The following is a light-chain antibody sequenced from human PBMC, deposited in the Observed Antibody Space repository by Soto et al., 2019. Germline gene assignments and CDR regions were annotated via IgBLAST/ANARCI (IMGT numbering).Light chain of an antibody. CDR1: QSVSGN. V-gene: IGKV3D-15*01. CDR3: QQYNNWPPT. J-gene: IGKJ1*01. CDR2: GAS. Sequence: EIVMTQSPATLSVSPGERATLSCSASQSVSGNLAWYQQKPGQAPRLLIYGASTRATGIPARFSGSGSGTEFTLTISSLQSEAFAVYYCQQYNNWPPTFGQGTKVEIK.